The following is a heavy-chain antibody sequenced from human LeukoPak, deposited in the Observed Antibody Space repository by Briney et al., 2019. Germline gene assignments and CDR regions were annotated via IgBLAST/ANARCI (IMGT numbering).Heavy chain of an antibody. V-gene: IGHV4-59*11. CDR3: ARLLDNDSSGDPDTFDM. CDR2: VYYSGKI. Sequence: SETLSLTCSVSGGSMSGHYWSWIRQPPGKGLEWIGYVYYSGKIQYNPSLQSRVTISVDTSKNLFSLKVTSVTAADTAVYYCARLLDNDSSGDPDTFDMWGQGTVGTVSS. D-gene: IGHD3-22*01. CDR1: GGSMSGHY. J-gene: IGHJ3*02.